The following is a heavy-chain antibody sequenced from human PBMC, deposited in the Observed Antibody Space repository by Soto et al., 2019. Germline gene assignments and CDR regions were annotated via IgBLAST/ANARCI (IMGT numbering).Heavy chain of an antibody. CDR1: GGSFSGYY. D-gene: IGHD3-10*01. CDR2: ITDSGST. V-gene: IGHV4-34*01. Sequence: QGQLQQWGAGLLKPSETLSLICAGYGGSFSGYYWSWIRQPPGKGLEWIGEITDSGSTNYNSSLKSRVTISVDTSKNQFSLKLRSVSAVDTTVYYCARSRGGVQDWGQGTLVTVSS. CDR3: ARSRGGVQD. J-gene: IGHJ1*01.